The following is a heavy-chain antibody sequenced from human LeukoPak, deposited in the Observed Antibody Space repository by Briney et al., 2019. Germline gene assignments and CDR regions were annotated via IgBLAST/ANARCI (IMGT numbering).Heavy chain of an antibody. V-gene: IGHV3-11*01. Sequence: PGGSLRLSCAAPGFTFSDYYTSWIRQAPGKGLEWVSYISSSGSTIYYADSVKGRFTISRDNAKNSLYLQMNSLRAEDTAVYYCARGSDGKWLVLDYWGQGTLVTVSS. CDR2: ISSSGSTI. D-gene: IGHD6-19*01. J-gene: IGHJ4*02. CDR1: GFTFSDYY. CDR3: ARGSDGKWLVLDY.